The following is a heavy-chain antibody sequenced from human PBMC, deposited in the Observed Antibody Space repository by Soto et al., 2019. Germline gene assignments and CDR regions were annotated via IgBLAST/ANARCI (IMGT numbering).Heavy chain of an antibody. V-gene: IGHV3-9*01. CDR2: ISWNSGSI. Sequence: EVQLVESGGGLVQPGRSLRLSCAASGFTFDDYAMHWVRQAPGKGLEWVSGISWNSGSIGYADSVKGRFTISRDNAKNSLYLQMNSLRAEDTALYYCAKDRAWELAGYFDYWGQGTLVTVSS. D-gene: IGHD1-26*01. CDR3: AKDRAWELAGYFDY. CDR1: GFTFDDYA. J-gene: IGHJ4*02.